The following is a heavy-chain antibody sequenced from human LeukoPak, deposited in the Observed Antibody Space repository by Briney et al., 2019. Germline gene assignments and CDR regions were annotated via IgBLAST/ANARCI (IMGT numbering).Heavy chain of an antibody. CDR3: AREDVVLVDAVRYYYYGMDV. CDR1: GYKFISYY. V-gene: IGHV1-46*01. CDR2: IKPSGGST. D-gene: IGHD2-8*01. Sequence: ASVKVSCKASGYKFISYYMHWVRQAPGQGLEWMGIIKPSGGSTSYAQKFQDRVTMTRDTSTSTVYMELSSLKSEDTAVYYCAREDVVLVDAVRYYYYGMDVWGQGTTVTVSS. J-gene: IGHJ6*02.